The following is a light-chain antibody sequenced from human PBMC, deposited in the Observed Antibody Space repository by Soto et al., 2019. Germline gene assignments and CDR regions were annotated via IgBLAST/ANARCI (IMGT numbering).Light chain of an antibody. V-gene: IGKV1-12*01. CDR3: QQANSFPLT. Sequence: DIQMTQSPSFVSASVGDRVTITCRASQDISSWLVWYQQKPGKAPKLLIHATSGLQSGVPSRFSGSGSGTDFTLTISNLQSEDFATYYCQQANSFPLTLAGGTKVDIK. J-gene: IGKJ4*01. CDR2: ATS. CDR1: QDISSW.